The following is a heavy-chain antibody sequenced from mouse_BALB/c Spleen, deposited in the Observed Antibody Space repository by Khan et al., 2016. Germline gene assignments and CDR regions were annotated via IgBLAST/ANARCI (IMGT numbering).Heavy chain of an antibody. Sequence: QVQLQQPGAELMKPGASVKISCKATGYTFSNYWIEWVKQRPGHGLEWIGDILPGSGYINSNENFKGKATFTADASSNTAYMQLISLHSEDSAVYFCARAWWSMDYWGQGASVTVSS. CDR3: ARAWWSMDY. CDR2: ILPGSGYI. J-gene: IGHJ4*01. CDR1: GYTFSNYW. D-gene: IGHD1-1*02. V-gene: IGHV1-9*01.